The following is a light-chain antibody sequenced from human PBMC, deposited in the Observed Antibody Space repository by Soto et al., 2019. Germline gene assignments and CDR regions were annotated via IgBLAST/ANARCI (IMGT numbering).Light chain of an antibody. CDR1: QSVSSNY. CDR2: GAS. J-gene: IGKJ1*01. Sequence: EIVLTQSPGTLSLSPGERATLSCRASQSVSSNYLAWYQQKPGQAPRLLIYGASSRATDIPDRLSGSGSGTDFTLTISRLEPEDFAVYYCQEYGSSRTFGQGTKVEIK. V-gene: IGKV3-20*01. CDR3: QEYGSSRT.